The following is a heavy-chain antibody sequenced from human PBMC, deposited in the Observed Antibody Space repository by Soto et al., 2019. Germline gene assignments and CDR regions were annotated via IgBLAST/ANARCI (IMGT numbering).Heavy chain of an antibody. J-gene: IGHJ6*02. V-gene: IGHV1-18*01. Sequence: ASVKVSCKASGYTFTSYGISWVRQAPGQGLEWMGWISAYNGNTNYAQKLQGRVTMTTDTSTSTAYMELRGLRSDDTAVYYCAREALLRLYYYNGMDVWGQGTLVTVSS. CDR3: AREALLRLYYYNGMDV. CDR1: GYTFTSYG. D-gene: IGHD1-26*01. CDR2: ISAYNGNT.